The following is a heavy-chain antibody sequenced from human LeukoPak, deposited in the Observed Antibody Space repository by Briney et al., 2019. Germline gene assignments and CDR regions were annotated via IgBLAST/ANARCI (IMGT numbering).Heavy chain of an antibody. CDR2: ISSSSSTI. D-gene: IGHD3-3*01. J-gene: IGHJ4*02. CDR3: ASRYYDFWSGYYYFDY. CDR1: GFTFSSYS. Sequence: GGSLRLSCAASGFTFSSYSMTWVRQAPGKGLEWVSYISSSSSTIYYADSVKGRFTISRDNAKNSLYLQMNSLRAEDTAVYYCASRYYDFWSGYYYFDYWGQGTLVTVSS. V-gene: IGHV3-48*01.